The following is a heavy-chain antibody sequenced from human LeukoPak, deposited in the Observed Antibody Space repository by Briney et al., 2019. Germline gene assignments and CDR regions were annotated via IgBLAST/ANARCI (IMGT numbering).Heavy chain of an antibody. V-gene: IGHV3-33*01. CDR2: IWYDGTNK. J-gene: IGHJ4*02. CDR3: ARAPTSYYYFDY. CDR1: GFTFSSYG. D-gene: IGHD1-26*01. Sequence: PGRSLRLSCAASGFTFSSYGMHWVRQAPGKGLEWVAVIWYDGTNKYYADSVKGLFTISRDNSKNTLYLQMNSLRAEDTAVYYCARAPTSYYYFDYWGQGTQVTVSS.